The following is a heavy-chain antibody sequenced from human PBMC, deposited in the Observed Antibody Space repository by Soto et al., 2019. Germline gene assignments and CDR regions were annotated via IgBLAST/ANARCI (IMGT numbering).Heavy chain of an antibody. V-gene: IGHV4-59*01. J-gene: IGHJ4*02. D-gene: IGHD1-26*01. CDR1: GGSISSYY. CDR3: ASSIVGATRFDY. CDR2: IYYSGST. Sequence: SETLSLTCTVSGGSISSYYWSWIRQPPGKGLEWIGYIYYSGSTNYNPSLKSRVTISVDTSKNQFSLKLSSVTAADTAVYYCASSIVGATRFDYWGQGTLVTVAS.